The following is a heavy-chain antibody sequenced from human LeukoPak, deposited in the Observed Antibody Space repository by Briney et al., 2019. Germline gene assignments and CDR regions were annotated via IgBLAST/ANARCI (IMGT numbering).Heavy chain of an antibody. CDR3: AKENGDGPYFDY. Sequence: GGSLRLSCAASGYTFDDYAMHWVRQASGKGLEWVSLITWDRTSTYYADSVKGRFTISRDNSKNSLSLQMRSLRPEDTALYYCAKENGDGPYFDYWGQGTLVSVSS. CDR1: GYTFDDYA. J-gene: IGHJ4*02. CDR2: ITWDRTST. D-gene: IGHD1-1*01. V-gene: IGHV3-43D*03.